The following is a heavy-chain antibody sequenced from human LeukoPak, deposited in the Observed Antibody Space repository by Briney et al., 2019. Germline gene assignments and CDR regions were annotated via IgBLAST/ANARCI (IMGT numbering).Heavy chain of an antibody. V-gene: IGHV3-74*01. D-gene: IGHD5-12*01. CDR2: INTDGSST. J-gene: IGHJ4*02. CDR1: GFTFSTYW. CDR3: ARDSVDASY. Sequence: GGSLRLSCAVSGFTFSTYWMHWVRQAPGKGLVWVSRINTDGSSTSYADSVKGRFTISRDNAKNTVYLQMNSLRAEDTAVYYCARDSVDASYWGQGTLVTVCS.